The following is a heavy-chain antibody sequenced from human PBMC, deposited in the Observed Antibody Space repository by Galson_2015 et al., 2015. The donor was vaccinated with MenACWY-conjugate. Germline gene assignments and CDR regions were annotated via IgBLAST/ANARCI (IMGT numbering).Heavy chain of an antibody. CDR3: ARHPPGGRGMDV. V-gene: IGHV5-51*01. D-gene: IGHD1-26*01. Sequence: QSGAEVIKPGESLKISCRGSGSTFPHYWIGWVRQMPGKGMEGMGFFSPGDSYTRYSPAFEGRVTISADKSITTAYLQWNSLQASDTAMYYCARHPPGGRGMDVWGRGTTVTVSS. J-gene: IGHJ6*02. CDR2: FSPGDSYT. CDR1: GSTFPHYW.